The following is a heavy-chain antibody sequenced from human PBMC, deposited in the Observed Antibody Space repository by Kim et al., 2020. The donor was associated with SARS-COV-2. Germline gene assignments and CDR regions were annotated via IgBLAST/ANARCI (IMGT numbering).Heavy chain of an antibody. V-gene: IGHV3-23*01. CDR3: AKKARGGIVVVPAAIPPVFDP. D-gene: IGHD2-2*01. J-gene: IGHJ5*02. CDR1: GFTFSSYA. CDR2: ISGSGGST. Sequence: GGSLRLSCAASGFTFSSYAMSWVRQAPGKGLEWVSAISGSGGSTYYADSVKGRFTISRDNSKNTLYLQMNSLRAEDTAVYYCAKKARGGIVVVPAAIPPVFDPWGQETLVTVSS.